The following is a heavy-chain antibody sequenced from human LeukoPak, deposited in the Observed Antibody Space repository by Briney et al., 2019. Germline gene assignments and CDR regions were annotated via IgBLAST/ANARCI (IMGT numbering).Heavy chain of an antibody. Sequence: SETLSLTCTVSGGTISSSSYYWGWIRQPPGKGLEWIGSIYYSGSTYYNPSLKSRVTISVDTSKNQFSLKLSSVTAADTAVYYCARLGGGAAAGFALSWGQGTLVTVSS. V-gene: IGHV4-39*01. CDR2: IYYSGST. CDR1: GGTISSSSYY. J-gene: IGHJ4*02. D-gene: IGHD6-13*01. CDR3: ARLGGGAAAGFALS.